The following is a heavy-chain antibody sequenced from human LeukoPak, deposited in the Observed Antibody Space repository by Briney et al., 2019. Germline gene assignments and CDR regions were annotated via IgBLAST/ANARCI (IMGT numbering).Heavy chain of an antibody. V-gene: IGHV3-48*03. D-gene: IGHD7-27*01. CDR3: ARKKVTGDFHFDY. CDR1: GFTFSSYE. J-gene: IGHJ4*02. CDR2: ISSSGSTI. Sequence: AGGSLRLSCAASGFTFSSYEMNWVRQAPGKGLEWVSYISSSGSTIYYADSVKGRFTIFRDNAKNSLYLQMNSLRAEDTAVYYCARKKVTGDFHFDYWGQGTLVTVSS.